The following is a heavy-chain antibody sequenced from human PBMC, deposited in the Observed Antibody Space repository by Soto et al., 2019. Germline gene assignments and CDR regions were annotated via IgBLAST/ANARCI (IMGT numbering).Heavy chain of an antibody. CDR1: GFSFSTYG. V-gene: IGHV3-30*03. J-gene: IGHJ6*02. Sequence: QVQLVESGGGVVQPGRSLMLSCAASGFSFSTYGMHWVRQAPGKGLEWVAVISFHGRNQYYADSVKGRFTISRDNSKNMLDLEMNSLRVEDTAVYKCARWALYLHMDVWGQGTTVTVSS. CDR2: ISFHGRNQ. CDR3: ARWALYLHMDV. D-gene: IGHD6-13*01.